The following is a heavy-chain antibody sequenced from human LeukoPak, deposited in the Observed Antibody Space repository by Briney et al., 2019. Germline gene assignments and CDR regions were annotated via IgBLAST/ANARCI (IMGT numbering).Heavy chain of an antibody. V-gene: IGHV1-3*01. J-gene: IGHJ4*02. D-gene: IGHD2-15*01. CDR3: AREWLSSGDSHYSH. CDR1: GYTFTNYA. CDR2: INSGNGNT. Sequence: ASVKVSCKASGYTFTNYAIHWVRQAPGQRLEWMGWINSGNGNTKYSLEFQGRVAITGDTSASTAYMDLSSLRSDDTALYYCAREWLSSGDSHYSHWGQGTLVTVSS.